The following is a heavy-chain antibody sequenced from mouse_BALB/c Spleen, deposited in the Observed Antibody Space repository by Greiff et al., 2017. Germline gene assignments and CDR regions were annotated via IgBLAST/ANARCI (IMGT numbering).Heavy chain of an antibody. J-gene: IGHJ4*01. CDR3: ARGGTTVVATYYYAMDY. CDR2: ISTYNGNT. CDR1: GYTFTDYA. V-gene: IGHV1-67*01. Sequence: VQLQQSGPEVVRPGVSVKISCKGSGYTFTDYAMYWVKQSHAKSLEWIGVISTYNGNTNYNQKFKGKATMTVDKSSSTAYMELARLTSEDSAIYYSARGGTTVVATYYYAMDYWGQGTSVTVSS. D-gene: IGHD1-1*01.